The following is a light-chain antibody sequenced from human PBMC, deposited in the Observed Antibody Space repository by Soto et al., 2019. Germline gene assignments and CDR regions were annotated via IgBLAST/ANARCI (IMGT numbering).Light chain of an antibody. Sequence: DIQMTQSPSSLSASVGDRGIITCRASQNISTYLNWYQQKLGKAPKLLIYAASSLQSGVPSRFSGSGSGTDFTLTISSLQPEDFATYCCQQSYYPRSFGHAMTVEIK. V-gene: IGKV1-39*01. CDR1: QNISTY. J-gene: IGKJ1*01. CDR2: AAS. CDR3: QQSYYPRS.